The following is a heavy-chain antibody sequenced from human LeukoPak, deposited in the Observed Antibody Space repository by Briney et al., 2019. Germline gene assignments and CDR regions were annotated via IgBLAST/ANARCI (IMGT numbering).Heavy chain of an antibody. CDR1: GYTFTSYY. Sequence: ASVKVSCKASGYTFTSYYMHWVRQAPGQGLEWMGIINPSGGSTSYAQKFQGRVTMTRDMSTSTVYMELSRLRSDDTAVYYCARKIGYCSGGSCYYDYWGQGTLVTVSS. CDR3: ARKIGYCSGGSCYYDY. D-gene: IGHD2-15*01. CDR2: INPSGGST. V-gene: IGHV1-46*01. J-gene: IGHJ4*02.